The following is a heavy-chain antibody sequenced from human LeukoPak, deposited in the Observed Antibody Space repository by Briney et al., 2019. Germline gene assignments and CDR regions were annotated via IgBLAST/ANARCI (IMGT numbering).Heavy chain of an antibody. CDR3: ATASKYYYDSSGYYPFDY. D-gene: IGHD3-22*01. Sequence: ASVKVSCPVSGYTLTELSMHWVRQAPGKGLEWMGGFDPEDGETIYAQKFQGRVTMTEDTSTDTAYMELSSLRSEDTAVYYCATASKYYYDSSGYYPFDYWGQGTLVTVSS. V-gene: IGHV1-24*01. J-gene: IGHJ4*02. CDR1: GYTLTELS. CDR2: FDPEDGET.